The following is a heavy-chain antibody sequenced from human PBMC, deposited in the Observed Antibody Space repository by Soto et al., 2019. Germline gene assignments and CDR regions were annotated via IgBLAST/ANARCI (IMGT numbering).Heavy chain of an antibody. Sequence: EVQLVESGGGLVQPGGSLRLSCAVSGFTFSSFWMHWVRQAPGEGLVWVSRINTDGSSTSYADSVKGRFTISRDNSKTTLYLQRKRLRVEDTAMYYCGKRGVDTCGFAYCGQGTLVTVSS. CDR1: GFTFSSFW. J-gene: IGHJ4*02. D-gene: IGHD3-10*01. CDR2: INTDGSST. CDR3: GKRGVDTCGFAY. V-gene: IGHV3-74*01.